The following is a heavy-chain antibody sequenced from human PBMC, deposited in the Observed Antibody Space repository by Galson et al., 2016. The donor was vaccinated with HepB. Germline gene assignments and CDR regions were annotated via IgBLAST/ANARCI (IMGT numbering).Heavy chain of an antibody. CDR2: ISYDGGQK. V-gene: IGHV3-30-3*01. CDR1: GFTFSDYG. J-gene: IGHJ5*02. Sequence: SLRLSCAASGFTFSDYGLHWVRQAPGKGLGWVAGISYDGGQKYIADSLKGRFTISRDNSWNTLYLQIDSLRLEDTAVYYCTRGSSRWYFGWFDPWGQGALVTVSS. CDR3: TRGSSRWYFGWFDP. D-gene: IGHD6-19*01.